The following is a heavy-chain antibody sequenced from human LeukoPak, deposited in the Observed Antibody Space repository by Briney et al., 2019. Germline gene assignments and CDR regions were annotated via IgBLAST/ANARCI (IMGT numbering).Heavy chain of an antibody. D-gene: IGHD2-15*01. V-gene: IGHV4-38-2*02. CDR2: IYHSGST. CDR3: ARVVVGALGYCSGGSCYSHDAFDI. CDR1: GYSISSGYY. J-gene: IGHJ3*02. Sequence: SETLSLTCTVSGYSISSGYYWGWIRQPPGKELEWIGSIYHSGSTYYNPSLKSRVTISVDTSKNQFSLKLSSVTAADTAVYYCARVVVGALGYCSGGSCYSHDAFDIWGQGTMVTVSS.